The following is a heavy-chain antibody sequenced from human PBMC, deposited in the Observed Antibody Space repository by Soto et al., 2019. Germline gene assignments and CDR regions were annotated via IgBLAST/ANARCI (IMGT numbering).Heavy chain of an antibody. Sequence: ASVKVSCKASGGTFSSYAISWVRQAPGQGLEWMGGIIPIFGTANYAQKFQGRVTITADESTSTAYMELSSLRSEDTAVYYCARAAQQDIVVVVALAGEYYGMDVWGQGNTVTVS. CDR1: GGTFSSYA. CDR2: IIPIFGTA. V-gene: IGHV1-69*13. D-gene: IGHD2-15*01. J-gene: IGHJ6*02. CDR3: ARAAQQDIVVVVALAGEYYGMDV.